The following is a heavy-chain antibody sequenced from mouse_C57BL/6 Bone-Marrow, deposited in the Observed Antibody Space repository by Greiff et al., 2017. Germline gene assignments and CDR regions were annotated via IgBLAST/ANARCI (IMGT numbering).Heavy chain of an antibody. J-gene: IGHJ1*03. V-gene: IGHV1-9*01. CDR1: GYPFTGYW. Sequence: QVQLQQSGAELMKPGASVKLSCPATGYPFTGYWIEWVKQRPGPGLEWIGEILPGSGSTNYNASFKGQATFPADTSSNSAYMQLSSLTAEDAAIYYCAEERSYWYFDVWGTGTTVTVAS. CDR2: ILPGSGST. CDR3: AEERSYWYFDV.